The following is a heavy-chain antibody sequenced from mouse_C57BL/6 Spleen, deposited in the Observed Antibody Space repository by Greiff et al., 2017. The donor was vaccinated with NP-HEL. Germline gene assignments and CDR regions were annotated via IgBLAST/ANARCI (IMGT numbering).Heavy chain of an antibody. V-gene: IGHV1-9*01. J-gene: IGHJ1*03. Sequence: QVQLQQSGAELMKPGASVKLSCKATGYTFTGYWIEWVKQRPGHGLEWIGEILPGRGSTNYNEKFNGKATFTADTSSNTAYMQLSSLTTEDSAIYYCARRGFYWYFDVWGTGTTVTVSS. CDR2: ILPGRGST. D-gene: IGHD3-1*01. CDR3: ARRGFYWYFDV. CDR1: GYTFTGYW.